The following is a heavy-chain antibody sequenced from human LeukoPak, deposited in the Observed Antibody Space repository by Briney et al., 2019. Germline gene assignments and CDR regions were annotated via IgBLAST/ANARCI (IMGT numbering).Heavy chain of an antibody. CDR3: ARRAKTYGFDP. D-gene: IGHD4-17*01. V-gene: IGHV4-59*01. J-gene: IGHJ5*02. Sequence: SETLSLTCTVSGGSISSYYWSWIWQPPGKGLEWIGYIYYSGSTNYNPSLKSRVTISVDTSKNQFSLKLSSVTAADTAVYYCARRAKTYGFDPWGQGTLVTVSS. CDR2: IYYSGST. CDR1: GGSISSYY.